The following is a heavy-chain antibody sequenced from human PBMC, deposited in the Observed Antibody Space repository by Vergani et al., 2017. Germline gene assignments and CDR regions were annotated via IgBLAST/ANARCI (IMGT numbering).Heavy chain of an antibody. CDR3: ARVKAAGDYFDY. V-gene: IGHV3-74*01. D-gene: IGHD6-13*01. Sequence: EVQLVESGGGLVQPGGSLRLSCAASGFTFSSYWMHWVRQAPGKGLVWVSRINSDGSSTSYADSVKGRFTISRDNSKNTLYLQMNSLRAEDTAVYYCARVKAAGDYFDYWGQGTLVTVSS. J-gene: IGHJ4*02. CDR1: GFTFSSYW. CDR2: INSDGSST.